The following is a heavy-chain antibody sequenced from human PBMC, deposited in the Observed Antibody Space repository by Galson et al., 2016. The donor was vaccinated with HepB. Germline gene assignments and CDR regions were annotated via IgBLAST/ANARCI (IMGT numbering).Heavy chain of an antibody. D-gene: IGHD7-27*01. CDR3: ARDNWGIDY. CDR2: IEHDGSGT. J-gene: IGHJ4*02. Sequence: SLRLSCAASEFTFSSYSMNWVRKAPGKGLEWVAKIEHDGSGTYYVDSVKGRFTISRDNAENSLYLQMNSLRAEDTAVYYCARDNWGIDYLGQGTLVTVSS. V-gene: IGHV3-7*03. CDR1: EFTFSSYS.